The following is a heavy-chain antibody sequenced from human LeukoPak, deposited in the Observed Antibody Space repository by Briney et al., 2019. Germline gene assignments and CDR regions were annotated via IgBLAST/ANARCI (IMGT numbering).Heavy chain of an antibody. J-gene: IGHJ4*02. Sequence: GASVKVSCKASGYTFTGYYMHWVRQAPGQGLEWMGWINPNSGGTNYAQKFQGRVTMTRDTSISTAYMELSRLRSDDTAVYYCARDSSKRYSYGRLGAFDYWGQGTLVTVSS. CDR3: ARDSSKRYSYGRLGAFDY. CDR1: GYTFTGYY. CDR2: INPNSGGT. D-gene: IGHD5-18*01. V-gene: IGHV1-2*02.